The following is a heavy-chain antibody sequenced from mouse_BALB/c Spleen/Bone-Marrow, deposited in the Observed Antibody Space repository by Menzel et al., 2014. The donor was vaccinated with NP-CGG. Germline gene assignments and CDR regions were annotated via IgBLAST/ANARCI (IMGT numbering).Heavy chain of an antibody. V-gene: IGHV5-17*02. J-gene: IGHJ2*01. Sequence: EVKLVESGGGLVQPGGSRKLSCAASGFTFSSFGMHWVRQAPEKGLEWVAYISSGSRTVFYADTVKGRFTISRDNPKNTLFLQMTSLRSEDTAMYYCTRSRGNWDDFDYWGQGTTPTVSS. CDR2: ISSGSRTV. D-gene: IGHD3-3*01. CDR3: TRSRGNWDDFDY. CDR1: GFTFSSFG.